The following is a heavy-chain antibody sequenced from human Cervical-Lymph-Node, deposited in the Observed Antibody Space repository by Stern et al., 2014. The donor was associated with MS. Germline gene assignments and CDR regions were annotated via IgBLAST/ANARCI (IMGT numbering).Heavy chain of an antibody. V-gene: IGHV3-74*02. CDR1: GFTFSSYW. CDR2: INRDGSST. Sequence: VQLMQSGGGLVQPGGSLRLSCTASGFTFSSYWMHWVRQAPGKGLVWVSHINRDGSSTTYADSVKGRFTISRDNAKNTLYLQMNSLRAEDTAVYYCARALEDYGDYPNWFDPWGQGTLVTVSS. CDR3: ARALEDYGDYPNWFDP. D-gene: IGHD4-17*01. J-gene: IGHJ5*02.